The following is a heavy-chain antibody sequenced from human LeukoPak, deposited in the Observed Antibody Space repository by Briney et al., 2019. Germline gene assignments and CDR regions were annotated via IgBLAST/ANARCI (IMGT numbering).Heavy chain of an antibody. Sequence: GSLRLSCAASGFTFSSYSMNWVRQAPGKGLEWVSSISSSSSYIYYADSVKGRFTISRDNAKNSLYLQMNSLRAEDTAVYYCARDSRRAAAGSGSDYWGQGTLVTVSS. D-gene: IGHD6-13*01. CDR3: ARDSRRAAAGSGSDY. CDR1: GFTFSSYS. CDR2: ISSSSSYI. J-gene: IGHJ4*02. V-gene: IGHV3-21*01.